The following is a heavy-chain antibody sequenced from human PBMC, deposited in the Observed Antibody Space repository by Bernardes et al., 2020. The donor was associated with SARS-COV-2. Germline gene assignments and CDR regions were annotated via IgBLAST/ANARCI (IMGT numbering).Heavy chain of an antibody. J-gene: IGHJ6*02. CDR1: GGSISSYY. D-gene: IGHD4-17*01. Sequence: SETLSLTCTVSGGSISSYYWSWIRQPPGKGLEWIGYIYYSGSTNYNPSLKSRVTISVDTSKNQFSLKLSSVTAADTAVYYCARGTTVTPTNYYYYYGMDVWGQGTTVTVSS. CDR2: IYYSGST. V-gene: IGHV4-59*01. CDR3: ARGTTVTPTNYYYYYGMDV.